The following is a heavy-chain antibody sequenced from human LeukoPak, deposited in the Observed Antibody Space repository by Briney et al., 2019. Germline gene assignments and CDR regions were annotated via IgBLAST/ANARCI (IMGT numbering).Heavy chain of an antibody. Sequence: GGSLRLSCAASGFTVSSNYMSWVRQAPGKGLEWVSVIYSGGSTYYADSVKGRFTISRDNSKNTLYLQMNSLRAEDTAVYYCARDRRVGATGYYYYGMDVWGQGTTVTVSS. CDR2: IYSGGST. CDR3: ARDRRVGATGYYYYGMDV. CDR1: GFTVSSNY. J-gene: IGHJ6*02. D-gene: IGHD1-26*01. V-gene: IGHV3-66*01.